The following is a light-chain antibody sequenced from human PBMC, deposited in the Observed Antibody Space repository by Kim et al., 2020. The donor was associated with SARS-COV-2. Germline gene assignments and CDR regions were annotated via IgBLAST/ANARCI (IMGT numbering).Light chain of an antibody. Sequence: YELTQPPSVSVSPGQTASITCSGDKLGDKYACWYQQKPGQSPVLVIYQDSKRPSGIPERFSGSNSGNTATLTISGTQAMDEADYYCQAWDSSTEVFGGGTQLTVL. CDR2: QDS. V-gene: IGLV3-1*01. J-gene: IGLJ2*01. CDR3: QAWDSSTEV. CDR1: KLGDKY.